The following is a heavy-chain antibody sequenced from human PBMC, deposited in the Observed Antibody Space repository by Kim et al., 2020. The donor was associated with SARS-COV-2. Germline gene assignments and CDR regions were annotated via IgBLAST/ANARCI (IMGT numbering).Heavy chain of an antibody. Sequence: FGTANYDQKFQGRVTITADESTSTAYMELSSLRSEDTAVYYCASDSPLNYWGQGTLVTVSP. CDR2: FGTA. J-gene: IGHJ4*02. CDR3: ASDSPLNY. V-gene: IGHV1-69*01. D-gene: IGHD2-8*01.